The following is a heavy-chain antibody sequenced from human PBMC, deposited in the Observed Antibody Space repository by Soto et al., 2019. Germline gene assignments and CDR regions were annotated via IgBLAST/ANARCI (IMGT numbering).Heavy chain of an antibody. Sequence: EVQLVESGGGLVQPGGSLRLSCAASGFTFSSYWMHWVRQAPGKGLVWVSRINSDGSSTSYADSVKGQFTISRDNAKNTLYLQMNSLRAEDTAVYYCARAILPDTAMVSGFYYGMDVWGQGTTVTVSS. J-gene: IGHJ6*02. D-gene: IGHD5-18*01. CDR2: INSDGSST. CDR3: ARAILPDTAMVSGFYYGMDV. CDR1: GFTFSSYW. V-gene: IGHV3-74*01.